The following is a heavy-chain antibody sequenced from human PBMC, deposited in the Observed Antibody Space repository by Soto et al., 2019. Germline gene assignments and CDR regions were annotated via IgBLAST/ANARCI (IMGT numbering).Heavy chain of an antibody. Sequence: GGSLILSCAASGFTFSSYAMSWVRQAPGKGLEWVSGISGSGSSTYYADSVKGRFTISRDNSKKTPYLQMNSLRAEDTAVYYCAKDHFTLVRGVYDYWGQGTLVTVSS. CDR3: AKDHFTLVRGVYDY. CDR1: GFTFSSYA. J-gene: IGHJ4*02. CDR2: ISGSGSST. V-gene: IGHV3-23*01. D-gene: IGHD3-10*01.